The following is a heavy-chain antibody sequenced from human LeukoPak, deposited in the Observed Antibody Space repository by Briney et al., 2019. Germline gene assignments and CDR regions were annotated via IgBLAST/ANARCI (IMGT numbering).Heavy chain of an antibody. CDR2: ISYDGSNK. CDR1: GFTSCRYA. CDR3: ARDVAYYYGSGSYSIDY. D-gene: IGHD3-10*01. Sequence: LGRALRLSCAASGFTSCRYAMHWVREALAKGGEWVAVISYDGSNKYYAGSVKGRFTISRDNSKNPLYLQMNSLRAEDTAVYYCARDVAYYYGSGSYSIDYWGQGTLVTVSS. J-gene: IGHJ4*02. V-gene: IGHV3-30*04.